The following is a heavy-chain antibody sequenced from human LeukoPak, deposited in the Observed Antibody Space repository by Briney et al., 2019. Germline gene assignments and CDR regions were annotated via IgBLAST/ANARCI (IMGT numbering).Heavy chain of an antibody. CDR1: GITLSNYG. J-gene: IGHJ4*02. V-gene: IGHV3-23*01. CDR2: ISGSGGGT. Sequence: GGSLRLSCVVSGITLSNYGMSWVRQAPGKGLEWVAGISGSGGGTQYADSVKGRFTISRDNRKNTLYLQMNSLRAEDTAVYYCAKRDSNDYYYSASDYWGQGTLVTVSS. CDR3: AKRDSNDYYYSASDY. D-gene: IGHD3-22*01.